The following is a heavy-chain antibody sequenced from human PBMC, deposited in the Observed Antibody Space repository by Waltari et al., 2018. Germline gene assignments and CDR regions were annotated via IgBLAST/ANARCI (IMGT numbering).Heavy chain of an antibody. D-gene: IGHD3-10*01. Sequence: QVQLQESGPGQVKPSETLSLTCSVSNGSITGFFWNWIRQSPGKGLEWIGYFYYTGSTDYNPSLKSRVTISVDTAKNQFSLRLNSVTAADTGVYYCARGRIHYTSNWFDPWGQGTLVTVSS. CDR3: ARGRIHYTSNWFDP. J-gene: IGHJ5*02. CDR2: FYYTGST. V-gene: IGHV4-59*01. CDR1: NGSITGFF.